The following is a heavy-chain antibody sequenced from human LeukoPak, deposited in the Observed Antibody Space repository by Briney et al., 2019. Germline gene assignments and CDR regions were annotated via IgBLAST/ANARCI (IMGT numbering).Heavy chain of an antibody. D-gene: IGHD6-19*01. CDR1: GGSISGYY. Sequence: SETLSLTCTVSGGSISGYYWSWIRQPPGKGLECIGYIYYSGSTNYNPSLKSRVTISLDTSKNQFSLKLSSVTAADTAVYYCARAGIAVAGRRYYMDVWGKGTTVTVSS. CDR3: ARAGIAVAGRRYYMDV. J-gene: IGHJ6*03. V-gene: IGHV4-59*01. CDR2: IYYSGST.